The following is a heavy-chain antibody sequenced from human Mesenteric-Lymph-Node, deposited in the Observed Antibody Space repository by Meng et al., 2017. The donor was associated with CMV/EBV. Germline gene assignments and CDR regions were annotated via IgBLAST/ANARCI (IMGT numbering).Heavy chain of an antibody. J-gene: IGHJ4*02. CDR3: ARRGNYDSDYSEY. D-gene: IGHD3-22*01. Sequence: QWQRPESGPVLVKPSETLSLSCIVSGDSISNSTYYWTWIRQPPGKGLEWIGSVHHSGTTYYNPSLKGRLTISVDTSANLFSLRLTTVTAADTATYYCARRGNYDSDYSEYWGQGTLVTVSS. CDR1: GDSISNSTYY. CDR2: VHHSGTT. V-gene: IGHV4-39*01.